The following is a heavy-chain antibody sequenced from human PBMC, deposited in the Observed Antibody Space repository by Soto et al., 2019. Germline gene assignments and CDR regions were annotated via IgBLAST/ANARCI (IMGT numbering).Heavy chain of an antibody. CDR1: GGSISSGGYY. CDR3: ARGGGQAVAEVPPNWYFDL. D-gene: IGHD6-19*01. V-gene: IGHV4-31*03. CDR2: IYYSGST. J-gene: IGHJ2*01. Sequence: QVQLQESGPGLVKPSQTLSLTCTVSGGSISSGGYYWSWIRQHPGKGLEWIGYIYYSGSTYYNPSPRRRLTLSVDPARNQCSLKLSSVTAADTAVYYCARGGGQAVAEVPPNWYFDLWGRGTLVTVSS.